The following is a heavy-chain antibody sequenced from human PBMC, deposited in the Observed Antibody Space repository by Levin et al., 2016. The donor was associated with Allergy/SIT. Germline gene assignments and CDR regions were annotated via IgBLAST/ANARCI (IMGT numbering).Heavy chain of an antibody. V-gene: IGHV1-69*13. CDR2: IIPIFGTA. CDR1: GGTFSSYA. J-gene: IGHJ6*02. CDR3: ARMSITGLTRYYYGMDV. D-gene: IGHD1-20*01. Sequence: SVKVSCKASGGTFSSYAISWVRQAPGQGLEWMGGIIPIFGTANYAQKFQGRVTITADESTSTAYMELSSLRSEDTAVYYCARMSITGLTRYYYGMDVWGQGTTVTVSS.